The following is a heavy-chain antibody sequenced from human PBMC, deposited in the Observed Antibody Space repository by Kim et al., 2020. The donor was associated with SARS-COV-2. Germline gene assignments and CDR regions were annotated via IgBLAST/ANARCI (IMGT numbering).Heavy chain of an antibody. CDR3: ARAFGGTMVRGAGYGMDV. J-gene: IGHJ6*02. Sequence: SVKVSCKASGGTFSSYAISWVRQAPGQGLEWMGRIIPILGIANYAQKFQGRVTITADKSTSTAYMELSSLRSEDTAVYYCARAFGGTMVRGAGYGMDVWGQGTTVTVSS. V-gene: IGHV1-69*04. D-gene: IGHD3-10*01. CDR1: GGTFSSYA. CDR2: IIPILGIA.